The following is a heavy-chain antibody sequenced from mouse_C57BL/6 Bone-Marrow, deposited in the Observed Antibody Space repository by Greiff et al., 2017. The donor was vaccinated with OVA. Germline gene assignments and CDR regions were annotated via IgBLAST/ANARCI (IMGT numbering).Heavy chain of an antibody. CDR1: GYTFTSYG. J-gene: IGHJ3*01. Sequence: QVQLKQSGAELARPGASVTLSCKASGYTFTSYGISWVKQRTGQGLEWIGEIYPRSGNTYYNEKFKGKATLTADKSSSTAYMELRSLTSEDSAVYFCASYRWFAYWGQGTLVTVSA. V-gene: IGHV1-81*01. CDR3: ASYRWFAY. CDR2: IYPRSGNT.